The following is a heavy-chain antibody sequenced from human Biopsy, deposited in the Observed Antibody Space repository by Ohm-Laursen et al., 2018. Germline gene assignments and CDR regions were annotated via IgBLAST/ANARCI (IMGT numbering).Heavy chain of an antibody. D-gene: IGHD3-10*01. J-gene: IGHJ6*02. CDR3: ASGDIGGIGLDV. V-gene: IGHV1-69*04. CDR1: GDTFTTSA. Sequence: SLKVSCKASGDTFTTSAISWVRQVPGQGLDWMGRIIPILGTVDYGQNFQGRVTIRADTSTTFLELTSLRYDDTAVYYCASGDIGGIGLDVWGLGTTVTVSS. CDR2: IIPILGTV.